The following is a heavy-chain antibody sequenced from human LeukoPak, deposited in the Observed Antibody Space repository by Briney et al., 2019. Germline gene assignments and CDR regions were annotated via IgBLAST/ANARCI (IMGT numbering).Heavy chain of an antibody. D-gene: IGHD4-17*01. CDR1: GGSFSGYY. CDR2: IYYTGST. Sequence: SETLSLTCAVYGGSFSGYYWGWIRQPPGKGLEWIGSIYYTGSTFYNPSLKSRVTISIDTSKNQFSLKLTSVTAADTAVYYCARLKHDYGDYWGQGTLVTVSS. V-gene: IGHV4-39*01. CDR3: ARLKHDYGDY. J-gene: IGHJ4*02.